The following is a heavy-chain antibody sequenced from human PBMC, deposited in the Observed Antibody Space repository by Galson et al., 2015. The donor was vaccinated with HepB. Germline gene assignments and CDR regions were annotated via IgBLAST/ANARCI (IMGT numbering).Heavy chain of an antibody. Sequence: SLRLSCAASGFTISNNYMSWVRQAPGKGLEWVSVIYSGVSTYYADSVKGRFTISRDNSKNTMYLQMNTLRAEDKAADYCAREDIAMALGYWGQGTLVTVSS. V-gene: IGHV3-66*01. J-gene: IGHJ4*02. D-gene: IGHD5-18*01. CDR2: IYSGVST. CDR1: GFTISNNY. CDR3: AREDIAMALGY.